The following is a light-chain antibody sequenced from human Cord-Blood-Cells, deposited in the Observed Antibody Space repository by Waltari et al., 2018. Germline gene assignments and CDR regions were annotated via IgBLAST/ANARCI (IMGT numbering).Light chain of an antibody. CDR3: CSYAASSTPYV. CDR1: SSDVGGYNY. CDR2: DGS. V-gene: IGLV2-23*01. J-gene: IGLJ1*01. Sequence: QSALTQPASVSGSPGQSITISCTGTSSDVGGYNYVSWYQQHPGKAPKLMIYDGSKRPSAVSNRCSGSKSADTAAPTTTALQPDDDADYYCCSYAASSTPYVFGTGTKVTVL.